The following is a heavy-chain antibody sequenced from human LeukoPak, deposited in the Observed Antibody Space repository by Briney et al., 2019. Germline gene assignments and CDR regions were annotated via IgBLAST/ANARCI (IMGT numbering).Heavy chain of an antibody. J-gene: IGHJ4*02. D-gene: IGHD5-12*01. V-gene: IGHV3-53*01. CDR1: GFTVNSNY. Sequence: GGSLRLSCAASGFTVNSNYMSWVRQAPGKGLEWVSVIHTGGDTYYADSVKGRFSISRDNSKNTLYLQMNTLRAEDTAVYYCARASGYSGYYPFDFWGQGTLVTVSS. CDR2: IHTGGDT. CDR3: ARASGYSGYYPFDF.